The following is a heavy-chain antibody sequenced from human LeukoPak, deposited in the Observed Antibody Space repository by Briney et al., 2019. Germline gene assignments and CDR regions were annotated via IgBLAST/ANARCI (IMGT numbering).Heavy chain of an antibody. D-gene: IGHD3-16*02. J-gene: IGHJ4*02. CDR3: ARDFELSH. V-gene: IGHV3-33*01. CDR2: IWYDGSSK. CDR1: GFTFSSYG. Sequence: PGRSLRLSCAASGFTFSSYGMHWVRQAPGKGLEWVALIWYDGSSKHYADSVRGRFTISRGNSKNTLYLQTNSLRAEDTAVYYCARDFELSHWGQGTLVTVSS.